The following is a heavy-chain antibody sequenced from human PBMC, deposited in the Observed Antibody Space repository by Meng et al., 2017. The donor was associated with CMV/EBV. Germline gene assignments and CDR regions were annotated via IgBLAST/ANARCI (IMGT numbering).Heavy chain of an antibody. J-gene: IGHJ2*01. Sequence: CAASGFIFSDYYMSWIRQAPGKGLEWVSYISSSGSTIYYADSVKGRFTISRDNAKNSLYLQMNSLRAEDTAVYYCARVDSGSYSFDLWGRGTLVTVSS. V-gene: IGHV3-11*01. CDR1: GFIFSDYY. CDR3: ARVDSGSYSFDL. D-gene: IGHD1-26*01. CDR2: ISSSGSTI.